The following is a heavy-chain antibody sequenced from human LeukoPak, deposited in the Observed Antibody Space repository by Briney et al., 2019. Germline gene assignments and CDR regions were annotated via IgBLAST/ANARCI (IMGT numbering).Heavy chain of an antibody. J-gene: IGHJ4*02. Sequence: GGSLRLSCAASGFTFSSYATHWVRQAPGKGLEWVAVISYDGSNKYYADSVKGRFTISRDNSKNTLYLQMNSLRAEDTAVYYCARDDIDFDYWGQGTLVTVSS. CDR3: ARDDIDFDY. CDR2: ISYDGSNK. V-gene: IGHV3-30-3*01. D-gene: IGHD2-15*01. CDR1: GFTFSSYA.